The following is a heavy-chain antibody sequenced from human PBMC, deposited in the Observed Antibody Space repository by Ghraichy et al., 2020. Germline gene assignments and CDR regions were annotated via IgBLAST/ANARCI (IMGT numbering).Heavy chain of an antibody. CDR3: AKDYSSTPGRMDV. Sequence: SETPSLTCTVSGGAISSGGYYWSWIRQHPGKGLEWIGYIFHSGNTYYNPSLKSRISISADTSKNQFSLRLSSVTAADTAVYYCAKDYSSTPGRMDVWGQGTTVTVSS. CDR1: GGAISSGGYY. J-gene: IGHJ6*02. D-gene: IGHD4-11*01. CDR2: IFHSGNT. V-gene: IGHV4-31*03.